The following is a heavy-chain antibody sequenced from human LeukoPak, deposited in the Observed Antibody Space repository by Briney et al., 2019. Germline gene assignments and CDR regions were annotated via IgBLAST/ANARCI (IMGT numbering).Heavy chain of an antibody. D-gene: IGHD3-22*01. CDR1: GFTFSDCY. J-gene: IGHJ4*02. CDR3: ARVDYYDSSGYYPFDY. V-gene: IGHV3-11*04. Sequence: GGSLRLSCAASGFTFSDCYMSWIRQAPGKGLEWVSYISSSGSTIYYADSVKGRFTISWDNAKNSLYLQMNSLRAEDTAVYYCARVDYYDSSGYYPFDYWGQGTLVTVSS. CDR2: ISSSGSTI.